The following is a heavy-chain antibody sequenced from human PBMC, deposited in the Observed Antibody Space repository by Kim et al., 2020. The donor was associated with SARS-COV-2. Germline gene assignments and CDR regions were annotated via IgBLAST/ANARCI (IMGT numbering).Heavy chain of an antibody. Sequence: GGSLRLSCAASGFTFSSYGMHWVRQAPGKGLEWVAVISYDGSNKYYADSVKGRFTISRDNSKNTLYLQMNSLRAEETAVYYCARENSSSWYNYYYGMDVWRQGPTVTVPS. CDR2: ISYDGSNK. D-gene: IGHD6-13*01. CDR1: GFTFSSYG. V-gene: IGHV3-33*05. CDR3: ARENSSSWYNYYYGMDV. J-gene: IGHJ6*01.